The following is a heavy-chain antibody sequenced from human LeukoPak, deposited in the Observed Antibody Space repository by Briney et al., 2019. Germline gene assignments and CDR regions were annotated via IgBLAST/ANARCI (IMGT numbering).Heavy chain of an antibody. CDR3: ARGGPVAARPGYYYYYMDV. D-gene: IGHD6-6*01. J-gene: IGHJ6*03. CDR1: GYTFTGYY. V-gene: IGHV1-2*02. Sequence: ASVKVSCKASGYTFTGYYMHWVRQAPGQGLEWMGWINPNSGGTNYAQKFQGRVTMTRDTSISTAYMELSRLRSDDTAVYYCARGGPVAARPGYYYYYMDVWGKGTTVTVSS. CDR2: INPNSGGT.